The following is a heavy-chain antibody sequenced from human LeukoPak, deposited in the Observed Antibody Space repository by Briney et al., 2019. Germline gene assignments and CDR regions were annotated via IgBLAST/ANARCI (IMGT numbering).Heavy chain of an antibody. CDR1: GFTLSAYS. CDR3: ASHGELYFFDY. J-gene: IGHJ4*02. CDR2: MSSSMNTI. D-gene: IGHD1-26*01. Sequence: GGSLRLSCAASGFTLSAYSINWVRQAPGKGLEWIAYMSSSMNTIYYADAVKGRFTVSRDNANNSVHLQMNSLRAEDTAVYYCASHGELYFFDYWGQGTLVTVSS. V-gene: IGHV3-48*04.